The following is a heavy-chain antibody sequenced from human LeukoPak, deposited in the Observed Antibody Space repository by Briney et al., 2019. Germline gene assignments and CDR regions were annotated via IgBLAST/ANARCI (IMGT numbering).Heavy chain of an antibody. CDR1: GFTFSSYW. V-gene: IGHV3-7*01. D-gene: IGHD4-23*01. CDR3: ARELGVTQGYYYHYYGMDV. CDR2: IKQDGSEK. Sequence: PGGSLRLSCAASGFTFSSYWMSWVRQAPGKGLEWVANIKQDGSEKYYVDSVKGRFTTSRDNAKNSLYLQMNSLRAEDTAVYYCARELGVTQGYYYHYYGMDVWGQGTTVTVSS. J-gene: IGHJ6*02.